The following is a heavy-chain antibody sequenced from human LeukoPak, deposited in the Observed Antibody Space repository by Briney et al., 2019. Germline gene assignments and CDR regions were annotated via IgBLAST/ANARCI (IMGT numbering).Heavy chain of an antibody. CDR1: GGSFSGYY. CDR3: AIERFYGDYEVNWFDP. J-gene: IGHJ5*02. Sequence: SETLSLTCAVYGGSFSGYYWSWIRQPPGKGLEWIGEINHSGSTNYNPSLKSRVTISVDTSKNQFSLKLSSVTAADTAVYYCAIERFYGDYEVNWFDPWGQGTLVTVSS. D-gene: IGHD4-17*01. V-gene: IGHV4-34*01. CDR2: INHSGST.